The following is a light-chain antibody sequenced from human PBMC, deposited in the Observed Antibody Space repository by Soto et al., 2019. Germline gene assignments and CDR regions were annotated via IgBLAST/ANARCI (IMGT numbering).Light chain of an antibody. CDR3: QQYNSYSWT. CDR2: DAS. CDR1: QSISSW. V-gene: IGKV1-5*01. J-gene: IGKJ1*01. Sequence: DIQMTQSPSTLSAAVGDRVSMTCRASQSISSWLAWYQQKPVKAPNLLIYDASNLESGVPSRFSGSGSGTEFTLTISSLQPDDFATYYCQQYNSYSWTLGQGTKVDI.